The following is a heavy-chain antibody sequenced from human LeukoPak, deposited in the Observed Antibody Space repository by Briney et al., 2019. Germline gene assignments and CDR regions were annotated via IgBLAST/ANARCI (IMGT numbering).Heavy chain of an antibody. CDR3: ARVEEGPLDY. Sequence: PGGSLRLSCAASGFTVSSNYMSWVRQAPGKGLEWVSVIYSGGSTYYADSVKRRFTISRDNYKNTLYLQMNSLRAEDTAVYYWARVEEGPLDYWGEGTLVTVSS. V-gene: IGHV3-53*01. CDR1: GFTVSSNY. J-gene: IGHJ4*02. CDR2: IYSGGST.